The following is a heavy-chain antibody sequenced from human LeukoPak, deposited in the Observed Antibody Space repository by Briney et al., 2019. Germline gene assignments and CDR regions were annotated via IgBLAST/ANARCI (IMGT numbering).Heavy chain of an antibody. CDR3: ARAEDSSSWQEYYFDY. D-gene: IGHD6-13*01. V-gene: IGHV3-21*01. J-gene: IGHJ4*02. Sequence: GGSLRLSCAASGFTFSSYSMNWVRQAPGKGLEWVSSISSSSSYIYYADSVKGRFTISRDNAKNSLYLQMNSLRAEDTAVYYCARAEDSSSWQEYYFDYWGQGTLVTVSS. CDR1: GFTFSSYS. CDR2: ISSSSSYI.